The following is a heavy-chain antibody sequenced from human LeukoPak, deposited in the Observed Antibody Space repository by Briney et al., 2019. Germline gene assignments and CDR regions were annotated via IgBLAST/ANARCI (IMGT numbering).Heavy chain of an antibody. Sequence: PSQTLSLTCTVSGGSISSGSYYWSWIRQPAGKGLEWIGRIYTSGSTNYNPSLKSRVTISVDTSKNQFSLKLSSVTAADTAVYYCAREDAGATAYWGQGTLVTVSS. CDR1: GGSISSGSYY. CDR3: AREDAGATAY. D-gene: IGHD1-26*01. J-gene: IGHJ4*02. V-gene: IGHV4-61*02. CDR2: IYTSGST.